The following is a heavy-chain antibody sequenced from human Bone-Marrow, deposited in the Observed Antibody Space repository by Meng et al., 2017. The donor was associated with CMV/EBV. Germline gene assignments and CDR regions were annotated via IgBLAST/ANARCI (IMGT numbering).Heavy chain of an antibody. V-gene: IGHV1-2*02. D-gene: IGHD3-22*01. CDR3: ARDINYDSSGYNFFDY. CDR1: GHTFTGYY. CDR2: INPNSGGT. Sequence: QGQWGKSGAEVKKPGAAGKVSCKAYGHTFTGYYRHWVRQAPGQGLEWMGWINPNSGGTNYAQKFQGRVTMTTDTSTSTAYMELRSLRSDDTAVYYCARDINYDSSGYNFFDYWGQGTLVTVSS. J-gene: IGHJ4*02.